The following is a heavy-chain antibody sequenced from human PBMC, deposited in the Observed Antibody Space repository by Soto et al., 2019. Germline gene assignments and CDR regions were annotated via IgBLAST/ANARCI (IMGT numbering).Heavy chain of an antibody. J-gene: IGHJ3*02. V-gene: IGHV6-1*01. CDR2: TYYRSKWYN. CDR3: ARGYCSGGSCYSGGFAFDI. Sequence: GERDSSSRSAPNRYKKSPSRGLEWLGRTYYRSKWYNDYAVSVKSRITINPDTSKNQFSLQLNSVTPEDTAVYYCARGYCSGGSCYSGGFAFDIWGQGTMVSVSS. D-gene: IGHD2-15*01. CDR1: GERDSSSRSA.